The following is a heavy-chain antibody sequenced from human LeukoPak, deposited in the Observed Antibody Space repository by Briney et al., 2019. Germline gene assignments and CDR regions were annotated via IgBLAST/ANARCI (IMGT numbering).Heavy chain of an antibody. J-gene: IGHJ4*02. V-gene: IGHV3-43*02. Sequence: PGGSLRLSCAAPGFNFDAYAMHWVRQAPGKGRQWISLISADGGSTYYADSVKGRFTISRDNSRNSLYLQMNSLTTEDTAFYYCAKDKAGTIVWYGRWAIGLFDYWGQGTLLTVSS. CDR3: AKDKAGTIVWYGRWAIGLFDY. CDR1: GFNFDAYA. CDR2: ISADGGST. D-gene: IGHD6-13*01.